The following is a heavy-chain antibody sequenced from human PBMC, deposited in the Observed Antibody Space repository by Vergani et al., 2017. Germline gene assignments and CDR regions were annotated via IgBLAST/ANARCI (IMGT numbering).Heavy chain of an antibody. CDR1: GGSISSGGYY. Sequence: QVQLQESGPGLVKPSQTLSLPCTVSGGSISSGGYYWSWIRQHPGKGLEWIGYIYYSGSTYYNPSLKSRVTLSVDTSKNQFSLKLSSVTAADTAVYYCARVSKRARPTGTSARLMDYWGQGTLVTVSS. V-gene: IGHV4-31*03. J-gene: IGHJ4*02. CDR2: IYYSGST. D-gene: IGHD6-6*01. CDR3: ARVSKRARPTGTSARLMDY.